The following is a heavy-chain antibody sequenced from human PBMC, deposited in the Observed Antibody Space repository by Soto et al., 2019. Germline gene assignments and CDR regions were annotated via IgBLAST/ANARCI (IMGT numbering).Heavy chain of an antibody. CDR3: ASDLYGDYTPMDDY. D-gene: IGHD4-17*01. Sequence: EVQLVESGGGLVKPGGSLRLSCAASGFTFSSYSMNWVRQAPGKGLEWVSSISSSSSYIYYADSVKGRFTISRDNAKNSLYLQMNSLRAEDTAVYYCASDLYGDYTPMDDYWGQGTLVTVSS. V-gene: IGHV3-21*01. CDR2: ISSSSSYI. J-gene: IGHJ4*02. CDR1: GFTFSSYS.